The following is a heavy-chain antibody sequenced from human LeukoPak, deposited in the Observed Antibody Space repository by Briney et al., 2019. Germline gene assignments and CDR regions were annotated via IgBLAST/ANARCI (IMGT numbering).Heavy chain of an antibody. D-gene: IGHD4-11*01. CDR1: GGSFSGYY. CDR3: ARDDGDYSPPGGY. V-gene: IGHV4-34*01. CDR2: INHSGST. Sequence: SETLSLTCAVYGGSFSGYYWSWIRQPPGKGLEWIGEINHSGSTNYNPSLKSRVTISVDTSKNQFSLKLSSVTAADTAVYYCARDDGDYSPPGGYWGQGTLVTVSS. J-gene: IGHJ4*02.